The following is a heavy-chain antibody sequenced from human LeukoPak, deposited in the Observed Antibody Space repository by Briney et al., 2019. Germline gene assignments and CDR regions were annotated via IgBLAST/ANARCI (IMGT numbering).Heavy chain of an antibody. J-gene: IGHJ5*02. CDR1: GYTFTSYG. D-gene: IGHD4-11*01. CDR2: ISAYNGNT. CDR3: ARDYSNYAFLDR. V-gene: IGHV1-18*01. Sequence: ASVTVSFTSSGYTFTSYGISWVRQAPGQGLAWMGWISAYNGNTNYAQKLQGRVTMTTDTSTSTAYMELRSLRSDDTAVYYCARDYSNYAFLDRWGQGTLVTVSS.